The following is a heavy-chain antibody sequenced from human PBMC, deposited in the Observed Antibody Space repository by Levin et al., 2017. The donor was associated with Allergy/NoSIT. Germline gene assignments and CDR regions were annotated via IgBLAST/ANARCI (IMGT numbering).Heavy chain of an antibody. D-gene: IGHD2-15*01. CDR1: GYSFISYW. V-gene: IGHV5-51*01. CDR3: AKIDSHSGYGMNV. CDR2: VYPADSDA. Sequence: GESLKISCQGSGYSFISYWIAWVRQMPGKGLEWMGSVYPADSDATYNPSFLGQVSISVDKSLKTAYLQWSRLKPSDTAMDYCAKIDSHSGYGMNVWGQGTTVTVSS. J-gene: IGHJ6*02.